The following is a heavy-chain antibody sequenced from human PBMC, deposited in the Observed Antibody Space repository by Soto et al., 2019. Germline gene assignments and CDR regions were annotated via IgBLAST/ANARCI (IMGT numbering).Heavy chain of an antibody. CDR1: GYRFSSLW. Sequence: GESLKISCQGSGYRFSSLWIGWVRQMPGKGLEWMGIAQPGHSDTRYSPAFQGHVTISADESTNTAYLQWGSLRASDTAMYFCARHGHSSSWYPDHWGQGTLVTVSS. D-gene: IGHD6-13*01. CDR3: ARHGHSSSWYPDH. V-gene: IGHV5-51*01. CDR2: AQPGHSDT. J-gene: IGHJ4*02.